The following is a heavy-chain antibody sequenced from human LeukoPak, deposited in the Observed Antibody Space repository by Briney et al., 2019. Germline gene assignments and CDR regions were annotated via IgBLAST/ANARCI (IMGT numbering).Heavy chain of an antibody. CDR2: ISYDGTNK. V-gene: IGHV3-30-3*01. CDR3: ARDPLYTNSPPSYFDY. Sequence: GGSLRLSCAASGFIFSSYAMNWVRQAPGKGLEWVAIISYDGTNKDYADSVKGRFTISRDNSRNTLYLQMNSLRAEDTAVYYCARDPLYTNSPPSYFDYWGQGTLFTVSS. J-gene: IGHJ4*02. CDR1: GFIFSSYA. D-gene: IGHD2-2*02.